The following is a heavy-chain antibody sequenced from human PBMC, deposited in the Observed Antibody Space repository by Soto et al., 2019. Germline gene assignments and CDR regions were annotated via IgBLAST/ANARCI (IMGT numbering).Heavy chain of an antibody. CDR2: IWFDGNKQ. Sequence: GGSLRLSCAASGFTFGNYGMHWVRQAPCKGLEWVAVIWFDGNKQHYADSVKGRFTISRDNSKNTLYVQMTSLRAEDTAVYYCARGLQSLFDYWGQGTLVTVSS. CDR1: GFTFGNYG. CDR3: ARGLQSLFDY. J-gene: IGHJ4*02. V-gene: IGHV3-33*01.